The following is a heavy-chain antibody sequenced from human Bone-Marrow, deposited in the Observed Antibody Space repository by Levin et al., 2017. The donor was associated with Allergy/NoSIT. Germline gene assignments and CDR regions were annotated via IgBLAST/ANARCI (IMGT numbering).Heavy chain of an antibody. V-gene: IGHV3-21*06. CDR1: GFDFSTFH. CDR3: ARLGTTFGTFLTEYYHGLDV. D-gene: IGHD3-3*01. J-gene: IGHJ6*02. Sequence: KPGGSLRLSCAASGFDFSTFHIHWVRQAPGKGLEWVSSISGSSSYIYYAESVRGRFTISRDNAKNSLYLQMTGLRAEDTAVYYYARLGTTFGTFLTEYYHGLDVWGQGTTVNVSS. CDR2: ISGSSSYI.